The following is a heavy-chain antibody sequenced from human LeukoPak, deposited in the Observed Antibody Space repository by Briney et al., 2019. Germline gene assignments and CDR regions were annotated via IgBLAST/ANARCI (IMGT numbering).Heavy chain of an antibody. J-gene: IGHJ3*02. CDR1: GFTFSGSA. CDR3: TRLDSDYFDSRGYSDSFDI. CDR2: IRSKANDYAT. V-gene: IGHV3-73*01. D-gene: IGHD3-22*01. Sequence: GGSLRLSCAASGFTFSGSAMHWVRQASGKGLEWVGRIRSKANDYATTYAASVKGRFTISRDDSKNTAYLQMNSLKTEDTAVYYCTRLDSDYFDSRGYSDSFDIWGQGTMVTVSS.